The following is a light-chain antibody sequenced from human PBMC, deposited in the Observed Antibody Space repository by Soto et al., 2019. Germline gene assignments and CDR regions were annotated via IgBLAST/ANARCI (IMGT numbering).Light chain of an antibody. CDR3: QQGYTSSIT. CDR1: QSIGKH. CDR2: SVS. Sequence: EIQMTQSPSSMYASVGDRVTITCRASQSIGKHLNWYQQKPGKAPKFLIYSVSSLQSGVPSRFSGSGSGTDFTLTINSLQPEDFATYYCQQGYTSSITFGQGTRLEIK. J-gene: IGKJ5*01. V-gene: IGKV1-39*01.